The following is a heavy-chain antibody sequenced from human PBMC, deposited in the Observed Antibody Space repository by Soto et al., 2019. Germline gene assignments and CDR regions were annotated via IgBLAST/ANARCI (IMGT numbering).Heavy chain of an antibody. J-gene: IGHJ4*02. CDR1: GFTFSSYG. CDR3: ARDPIGYSGYDLDY. Sequence: GGSLRLSCAASGFTFSSYGMHWVRQAPGKGLEWVAVIWYDGSNKYYADSVKGRFTISRDNSKNTLYLQMNSLRAEDTAVYYCARDPIGYSGYDLDYWGQGTLVTVSS. D-gene: IGHD5-12*01. V-gene: IGHV3-33*01. CDR2: IWYDGSNK.